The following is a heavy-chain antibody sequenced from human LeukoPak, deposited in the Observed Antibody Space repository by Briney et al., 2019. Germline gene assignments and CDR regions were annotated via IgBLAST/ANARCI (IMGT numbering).Heavy chain of an antibody. CDR2: IKQDGSDK. V-gene: IGHV3-7*01. Sequence: GGTLRLSCAASGFTFSTYWMSWVRQAPGKGLEWVANIKQDGSDKFYVDSVKGRFTISRDNAKNSMYLQMNSLRAEDTAVYYCARVLPVASRDYWGQGTLVTVSS. CDR3: ARVLPVASRDY. CDR1: GFTFSTYW. J-gene: IGHJ4*02. D-gene: IGHD2-2*01.